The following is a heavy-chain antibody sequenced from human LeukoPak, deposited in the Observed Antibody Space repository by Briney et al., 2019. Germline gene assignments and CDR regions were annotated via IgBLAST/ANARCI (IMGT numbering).Heavy chain of an antibody. CDR1: GGSISSDSYY. Sequence: SETLSLTCAVSGGSISSDSYYWGWIRQTPGTGLEWIGSIYSGGTTYYNPSLKSRVTISVDTSKNQFSLKLTSVTAADAAAYYCARHSRNCSGGYCYLYYWGQGTLVTVSS. V-gene: IGHV4-39*01. CDR2: IYSGGTT. D-gene: IGHD2-15*01. CDR3: ARHSRNCSGGYCYLYY. J-gene: IGHJ4*02.